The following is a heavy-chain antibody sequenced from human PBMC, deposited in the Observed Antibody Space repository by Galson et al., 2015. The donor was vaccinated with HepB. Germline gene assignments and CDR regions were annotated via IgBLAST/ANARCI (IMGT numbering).Heavy chain of an antibody. D-gene: IGHD3-16*01. V-gene: IGHV1-2*06. J-gene: IGHJ4*02. CDR2: INPNSGGT. CDR3: ERIWGRRIDY. CDR1: GYTFTGYY. Sequence: SVKVSCKASGYTFTGYYLHWVRQAPGEGLEWMGQINPNSGGTNYSQKFQGRVTMTRDTYTTTAHMELRRLRSDATAVYYCERIWGRRIDYWGQGTVVTVSS.